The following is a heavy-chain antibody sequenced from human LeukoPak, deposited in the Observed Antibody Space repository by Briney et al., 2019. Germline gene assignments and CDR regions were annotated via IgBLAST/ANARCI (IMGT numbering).Heavy chain of an antibody. CDR1: GFTFSSYA. D-gene: IGHD2-8*01. CDR3: TTGRSVLMVYARKTPDAFDI. J-gene: IGHJ3*02. V-gene: IGHV3-23*01. CDR2: ITSSGGSA. Sequence: PGGSLRLSCAASGFTFSSYAMNWVRQAPGKGLEWVSTITSSGGSAYYADSVKDRFTISRDNSKNTLYLQMNSLKTEDTAVYYCTTGRSVLMVYARKTPDAFDIWGQGTMVTVSS.